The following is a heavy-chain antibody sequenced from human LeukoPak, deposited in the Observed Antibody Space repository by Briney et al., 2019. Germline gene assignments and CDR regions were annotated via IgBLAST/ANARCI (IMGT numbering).Heavy chain of an antibody. CDR3: ARGTMTTVTYYFDY. Sequence: GSLRLSCAASGFTFSTYNMNWVRQPPGKGLEWIGEINHSGSTNYNPSLKSRVTISVDTSKNQFSLKLSSVTAADTAVYYCARGTMTTVTYYFDYWGQGTLVTVSS. CDR1: GFTFSTYN. D-gene: IGHD4-17*01. CDR2: INHSGST. V-gene: IGHV4-34*01. J-gene: IGHJ4*02.